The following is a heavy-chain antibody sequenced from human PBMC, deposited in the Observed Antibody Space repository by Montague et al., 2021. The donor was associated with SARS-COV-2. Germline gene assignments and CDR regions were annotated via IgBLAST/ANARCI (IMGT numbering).Heavy chain of an antibody. D-gene: IGHD6-19*01. CDR3: ARLRFWAVAGKGGIDY. V-gene: IGHV4-34*01. CDR2: INYSGST. CDR1: GGSFSGYY. J-gene: IGHJ4*02. Sequence: SETLSLTCAVYGGSFSGYYWSWIRQPPGKGLEWIGSINYSGSTYYNPSLKSRVTISVDTSKNQFSLKLSSVTAADTAVYYCARLRFWAVAGKGGIDYWGQGTLVTVSS.